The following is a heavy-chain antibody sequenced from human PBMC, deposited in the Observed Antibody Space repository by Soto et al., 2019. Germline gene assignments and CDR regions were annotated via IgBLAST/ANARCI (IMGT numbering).Heavy chain of an antibody. CDR3: AKADRSSIAARRAGVFDYYYGMDV. D-gene: IGHD6-6*01. V-gene: IGHV3-30*18. CDR2: ISYDGSNK. Sequence: GGSLRLSCAASGFTFSSYGMHWVRQAPGKGLEWVAVISYDGSNKYYADSVKGRFTISRDNSKNTLYLQMNGLRAEDTAVYYCAKADRSSIAARRAGVFDYYYGMDVWGQGTTVTVSS. CDR1: GFTFSSYG. J-gene: IGHJ6*02.